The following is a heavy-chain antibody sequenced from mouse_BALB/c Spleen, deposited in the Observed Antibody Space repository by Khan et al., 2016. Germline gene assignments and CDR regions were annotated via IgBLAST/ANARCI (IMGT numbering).Heavy chain of an antibody. Sequence: VQLQQSGAELVRPGSSVKLSCKASGYAFRSYWMNWVKPRPGQGLEWIGQIYPGDGDTHYNGKFKGKATLTADKSSRTAYMQLSRPTSEDSAVYFGAGGTALAYWGQGTLVTVSA. V-gene: IGHV1-80*01. CDR1: GYAFRSYW. CDR3: AGGTALAY. CDR2: IYPGDGDT. D-gene: IGHD2-14*01. J-gene: IGHJ3*01.